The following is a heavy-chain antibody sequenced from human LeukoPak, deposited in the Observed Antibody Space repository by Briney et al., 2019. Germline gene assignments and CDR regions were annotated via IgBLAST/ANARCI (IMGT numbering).Heavy chain of an antibody. Sequence: PGGSLRLSCAASGFSFSDAWMNWVRQAPGKGLDWVGRIKSKTDSGRTDYAAPVKGRFIISRDDSKNTLYLQMNSLKTDDTAVYYCTTDLNWNDAYWGQGTPVTVSS. V-gene: IGHV3-15*01. D-gene: IGHD1-1*01. J-gene: IGHJ4*02. CDR2: IKSKTDSGRT. CDR3: TTDLNWNDAY. CDR1: GFSFSDAW.